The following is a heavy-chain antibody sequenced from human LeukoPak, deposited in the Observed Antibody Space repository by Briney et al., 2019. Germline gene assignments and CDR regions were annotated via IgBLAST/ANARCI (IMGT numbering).Heavy chain of an antibody. D-gene: IGHD6-19*01. Sequence: ASVKVSCKASGYTFTSYGISWVRQAPGQGLEWMGWISAYNGNTNYAQKLQGGVTMTTDTSTSTASMELRSLRSDDTAVYYCARDKMRGQWLVDFDYWGQGTLVTVSS. J-gene: IGHJ4*02. CDR3: ARDKMRGQWLVDFDY. CDR2: ISAYNGNT. CDR1: GYTFTSYG. V-gene: IGHV1-18*04.